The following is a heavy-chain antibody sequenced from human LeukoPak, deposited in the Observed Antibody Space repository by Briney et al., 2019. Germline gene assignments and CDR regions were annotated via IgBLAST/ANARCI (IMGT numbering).Heavy chain of an antibody. CDR2: ITSSGTYI. Sequence: GGSLRLSCAASGFTFNNYNMNWVRQAPGKALEWVSSITSSGTYIFYADSVKGRFTISRDNAKNSLYLQINSLGPGDTAVYFCARDPYSGNYGSYYYYMDVWGKGTTVTVSS. CDR1: GFTFNNYN. V-gene: IGHV3-21*01. J-gene: IGHJ6*03. D-gene: IGHD3-22*01. CDR3: ARDPYSGNYGSYYYYMDV.